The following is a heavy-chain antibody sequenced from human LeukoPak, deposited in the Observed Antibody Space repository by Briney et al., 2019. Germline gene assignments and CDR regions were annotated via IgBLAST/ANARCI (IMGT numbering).Heavy chain of an antibody. J-gene: IGHJ4*02. CDR1: GDSVSSNSAA. Sequence: SQTLSLTCAISGDSVSSNSAAWNWIRQSPSRGLEWLGRTYYRSKWYNDYAVSVKSRITINPDTSKNQFSLQLNSVTPEDTAVYYCARTYYYDSSGYFKRGGDSQCFDYWGQGTLVTVSS. CDR2: TYYRSKWYN. CDR3: ARTYYYDSSGYFKRGGDSQCFDY. V-gene: IGHV6-1*01. D-gene: IGHD3-22*01.